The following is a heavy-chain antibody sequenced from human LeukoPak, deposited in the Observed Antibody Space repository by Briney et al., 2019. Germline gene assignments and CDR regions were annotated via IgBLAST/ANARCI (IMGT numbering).Heavy chain of an antibody. V-gene: IGHV3-33*01. CDR3: ARDPITLIRGVITPAGGWFDP. J-gene: IGHJ5*02. Sequence: GGSLRLSCAASGFTFSGYGMHWVRQAPGKGLEWVAVIWYDGSDKYYADSVKGRFTISRDNSKNTLYLQMNSLRAEDTALYYCARDPITLIRGVITPAGGWFDPWGQGTLVTVSS. CDR1: GFTFSGYG. CDR2: IWYDGSDK. D-gene: IGHD3-10*01.